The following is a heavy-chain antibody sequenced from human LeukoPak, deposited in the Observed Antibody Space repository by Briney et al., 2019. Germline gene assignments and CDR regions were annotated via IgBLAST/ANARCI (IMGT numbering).Heavy chain of an antibody. J-gene: IGHJ4*02. CDR2: ISSSSSFI. D-gene: IGHD6-13*01. CDR1: GFTFSSYS. CDR3: ARGYSSSWYLD. Sequence: GGSLRLSCAASGFTFSSYSMNWVRQAPWKGLEFVSSISSSSSFIYYADSVKGRFTISRDNAKKSLSLQMDSLRADDTAVYYCARGYSSSWYLDWGQGTLVTVSS. V-gene: IGHV3-21*01.